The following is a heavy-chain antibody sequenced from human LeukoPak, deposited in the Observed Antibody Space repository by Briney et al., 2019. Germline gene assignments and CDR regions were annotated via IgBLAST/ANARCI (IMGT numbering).Heavy chain of an antibody. V-gene: IGHV1-2*02. CDR1: GYTFTGYY. CDR2: INPNSGGT. CDR3: ARGNAMAAHYYYYYYMDV. J-gene: IGHJ6*03. D-gene: IGHD2-2*01. Sequence: ASVKVSCKASGYTFTGYYMHWVRQAPGQGLEWMGWINPNSGGTNYAQKFQGRVTMTRDTSISTAYVELSRLRSDDTAVYYCARGNAMAAHYYYYYYMDVWGKGTTVTVSS.